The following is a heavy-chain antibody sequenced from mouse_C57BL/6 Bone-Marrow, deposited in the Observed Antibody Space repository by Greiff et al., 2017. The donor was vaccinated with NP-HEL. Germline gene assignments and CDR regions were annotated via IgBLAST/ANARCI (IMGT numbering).Heavy chain of an antibody. CDR2: INSDGGST. D-gene: IGHD2-3*01. J-gene: IGHJ1*03. Sequence: EVMLVESGGGLVQPGESLKLSCESNEYEFPSHDMSWVRKTPEKRLELVAAINSDGGSTYYPDTMERRFIISRDNTKKTLYLQMSSLRSEDTALYYCARHRYDGYFYWYFDVWGTGTTVTVSS. CDR3: ARHRYDGYFYWYFDV. CDR1: EYEFPSHD. V-gene: IGHV5-2*01.